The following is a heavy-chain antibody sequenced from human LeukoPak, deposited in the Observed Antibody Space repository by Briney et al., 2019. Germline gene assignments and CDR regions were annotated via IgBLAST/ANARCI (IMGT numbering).Heavy chain of an antibody. CDR1: GFTFSSYS. D-gene: IGHD6-13*01. CDR2: ISSSSSYI. CDR3: ASESQQLVSVY. Sequence: AGGSLRLSCAASGFTFSSYSMNWVRQAPGKGPEWVSSISSSSSYIYYADSVKGRFTISRDNAKNSLYLQMNSLRAEDTAVYYCASESQQLVSVYWGQGTLVTVSS. J-gene: IGHJ4*02. V-gene: IGHV3-21*01.